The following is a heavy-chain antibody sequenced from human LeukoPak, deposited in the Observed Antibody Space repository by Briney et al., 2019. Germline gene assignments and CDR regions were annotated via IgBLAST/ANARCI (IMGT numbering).Heavy chain of an antibody. J-gene: IGHJ4*02. CDR2: IMHSGGST. D-gene: IGHD1-1*01. CDR3: ARIGLTTGMLPDY. V-gene: IGHV3-23*01. Sequence: GGSLRLSCAPSGFTFSTYAMTWVRQAPGKGLEWVSAIMHSGGSTYYADSVKGRFTISRDNSKNTLYLRMNSLRAADSALYYCARIGLTTGMLPDYWGQGTLVTVSS. CDR1: GFTFSTYA.